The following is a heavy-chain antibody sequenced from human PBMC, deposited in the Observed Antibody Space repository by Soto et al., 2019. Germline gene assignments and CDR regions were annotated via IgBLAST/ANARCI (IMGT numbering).Heavy chain of an antibody. CDR1: GGTFSSYA. Sequence: SVKVSCKASGGTFSSYAISWVRQAPGQGLEWMGGIIPIFGTANYAQKFQGRVTITADESTSTAYMELSSLRSEDTAESYCASLKYYYGSGSYFNWFDPWGQGTLVTVSS. CDR3: ASLKYYYGSGSYFNWFDP. D-gene: IGHD3-10*01. CDR2: IIPIFGTA. V-gene: IGHV1-69*13. J-gene: IGHJ5*02.